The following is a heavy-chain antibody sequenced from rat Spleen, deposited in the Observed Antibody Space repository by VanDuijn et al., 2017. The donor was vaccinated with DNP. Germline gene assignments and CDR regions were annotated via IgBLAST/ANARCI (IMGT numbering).Heavy chain of an antibody. J-gene: IGHJ2*01. CDR1: GFSISDYG. D-gene: IGHD1-12*01. V-gene: IGHV5S13*01. CDR3: ARNRDSYAPYYFDY. Sequence: EVQLVESGGDLVQPGRSLKLFCAASGFSISDYGMAWVRQAPTKGLEWVASISTGGGNTYYRDSVKGRFTISRDNAKNTQYLQMDSLRSEDTATYYCARNRDSYAPYYFDYWGQGVMVTVSS. CDR2: ISTGGGNT.